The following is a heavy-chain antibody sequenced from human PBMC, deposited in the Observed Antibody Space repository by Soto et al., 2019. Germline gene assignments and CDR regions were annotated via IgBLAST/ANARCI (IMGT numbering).Heavy chain of an antibody. V-gene: IGHV1-58*01. CDR1: GFTFTSSA. D-gene: IGHD4-4*01. CDR2: IVVGSGNT. Sequence: AASVKVSCKASGFTFTSSAVQWVRQARGQRLEWIGWIVVGSGNTNYAQKFQERVTITRDMSTSTAYMELSSLRSEDTAVYYCARVKGVTYPPGYYGMDVWGQGTTVTVSS. CDR3: ARVKGVTYPPGYYGMDV. J-gene: IGHJ6*02.